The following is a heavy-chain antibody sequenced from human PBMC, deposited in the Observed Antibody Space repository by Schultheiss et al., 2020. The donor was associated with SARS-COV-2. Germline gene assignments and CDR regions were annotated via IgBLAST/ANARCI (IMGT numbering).Heavy chain of an antibody. CDR2: IYYSGST. V-gene: IGHV4-39*01. CDR1: GGSISSGGYY. Sequence: SETLSLTCTVSGGSISSGGYYWSWIRQPPGKGLEWIGSIYYSGSTYYNPSLKSRVTISVDTSKNQFSLKLSSVTAADTAVYYCARHGSSGYYLDYWGQGTLVTVSS. J-gene: IGHJ4*02. CDR3: ARHGSSGYYLDY. D-gene: IGHD3-22*01.